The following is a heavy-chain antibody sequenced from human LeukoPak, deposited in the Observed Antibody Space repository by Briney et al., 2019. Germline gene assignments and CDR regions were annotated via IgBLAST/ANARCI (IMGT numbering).Heavy chain of an antibody. Sequence: PSQTLSLTCVISGDSVSSKSAAWNWVRQSPSRGLEWLGRTYYRSKWYNDYAVSVKSRIIVNADTSKNQFSLQLNSVTPEDTAVYYCARARGDSSGYWDYWGQGTLVTVSS. V-gene: IGHV6-1*01. CDR2: TYYRSKWYN. J-gene: IGHJ4*02. D-gene: IGHD3-22*01. CDR3: ARARGDSSGYWDY. CDR1: GDSVSSKSAA.